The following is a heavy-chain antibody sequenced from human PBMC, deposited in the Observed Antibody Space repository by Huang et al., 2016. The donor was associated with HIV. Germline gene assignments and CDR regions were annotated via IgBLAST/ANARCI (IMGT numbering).Heavy chain of an antibody. CDR2: ILPIFGTA. CDR3: ARGRTRSSLYDSYYGLDV. D-gene: IGHD6-6*01. V-gene: IGHV1-69*01. J-gene: IGHJ6*02. Sequence: QVQLVQSGAEVKKPGSSVKVSCKASGGTFSTYAISWVRQAPGQGLEGMGGILPIFGTANYAQRFQGTVTITADEFTSTAYMELSSLRSEDTALYYCARGRTRSSLYDSYYGLDVWGQGTTVTVSS. CDR1: GGTFSTYA.